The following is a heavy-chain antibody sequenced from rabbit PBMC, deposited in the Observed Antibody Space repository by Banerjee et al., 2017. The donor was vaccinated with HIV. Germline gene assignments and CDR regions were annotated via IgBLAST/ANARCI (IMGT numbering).Heavy chain of an antibody. V-gene: IGHV1S40*01. CDR3: ARDPLLVVAGVAAYYGMDL. J-gene: IGHJ6*01. D-gene: IGHD4-1*01. CDR2: IYTGSDNA. CDR1: GIDFSSYYY. Sequence: QQLEESGGGLVKPGASLTLTCKASGIDFSSYYYMCWVRQAPGKGLEWIACIYTGSDNAGYASWAKGRFTISKTSSTTVTLQLNSLTAADTATYFCARDPLLVVAGVAAYYGMDLWGQGTLVTVS.